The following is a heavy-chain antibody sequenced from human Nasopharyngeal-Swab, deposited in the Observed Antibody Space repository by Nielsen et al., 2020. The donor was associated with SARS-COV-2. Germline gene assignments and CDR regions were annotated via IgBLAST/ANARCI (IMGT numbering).Heavy chain of an antibody. CDR3: ARRDCSSTSCYADFDY. J-gene: IGHJ4*02. Sequence: VRQMPGKGLEWMGIIYPGDSDTRYGPSFQGQVTISADKSISTAYLQWSSLKASDTAMYYCARRDCSSTSCYADFDYWGQGTLVTVSS. D-gene: IGHD2-2*01. CDR2: IYPGDSDT. V-gene: IGHV5-51*01.